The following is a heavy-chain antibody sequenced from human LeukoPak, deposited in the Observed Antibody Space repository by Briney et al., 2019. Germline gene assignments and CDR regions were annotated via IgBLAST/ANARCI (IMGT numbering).Heavy chain of an antibody. J-gene: IGHJ4*02. V-gene: IGHV3-21*01. Sequence: GGSLRLSCAASGFTLSSYTMNWVRQSPGKGLEWVSSISSSSDYIYYADSLKGRFTISRDNAKNSLYLQMNGLRAEDTAVYYCARDAGDCSGGSCYGLDYWGQGTLVTVSS. CDR2: ISSSSDYI. CDR3: ARDAGDCSGGSCYGLDY. CDR1: GFTLSSYT. D-gene: IGHD2-15*01.